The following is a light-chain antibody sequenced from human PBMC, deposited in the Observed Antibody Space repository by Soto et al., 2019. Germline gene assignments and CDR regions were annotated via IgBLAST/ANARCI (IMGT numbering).Light chain of an antibody. CDR1: QSVTSSY. V-gene: IGKV3-20*01. J-gene: IGKJ1*01. CDR2: AAS. Sequence: EIVLTQSPGTLSLSPGERATLSCRASQSVTSSYLAWYLQKPGQAPQVLIYAASNRATGIPDRFSGSGSGTDFTLTISRLEPEDFAVYYCQQYGAYPWTFGQGIKVEIK. CDR3: QQYGAYPWT.